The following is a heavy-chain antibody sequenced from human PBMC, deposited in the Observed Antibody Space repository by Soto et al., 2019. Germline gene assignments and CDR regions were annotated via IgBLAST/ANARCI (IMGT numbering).Heavy chain of an antibody. J-gene: IGHJ5*02. V-gene: IGHV3-23*01. CDR2: TVTTGGTA. Sequence: EVQLFESGGGLVQPGGSLRLSCAASGFSLSNSAMTWVRPAPGKGLQWLSATVTTGGTAFADSVKGRFSVSRDISKNTIYLQMNSLRVDDTAVYYCAKCTNAEGVHSSGWCKWLDPWGQGSLVTVSS. CDR3: AKCTNAEGVHSSGWCKWLDP. CDR1: GFSLSNSA. D-gene: IGHD6-19*01.